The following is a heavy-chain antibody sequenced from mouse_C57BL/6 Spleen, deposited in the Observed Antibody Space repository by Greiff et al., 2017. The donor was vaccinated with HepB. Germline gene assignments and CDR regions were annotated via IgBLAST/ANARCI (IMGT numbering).Heavy chain of an antibody. Sequence: EVQLKESGPGLVKPSQSLSLTCSVTGYSITSGYYWNWIRQFPGNKLEWMGYISYDGSNNYNPSLKNRISITRDTSKNQFFLKLNSVTTEDTATYYCAQEPSLLRWFAYWGQGTLVTVSA. D-gene: IGHD2-1*01. V-gene: IGHV3-6*01. CDR1: GYSITSGYY. CDR3: AQEPSLLRWFAY. J-gene: IGHJ3*01. CDR2: ISYDGSN.